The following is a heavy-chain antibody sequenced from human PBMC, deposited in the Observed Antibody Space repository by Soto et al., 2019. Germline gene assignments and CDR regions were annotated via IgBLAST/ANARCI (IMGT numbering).Heavy chain of an antibody. Sequence: EVQLLESGGGWVQPGGFLRLSCAASGFTFRNYAMSWVRQAPGKGLEWVSTIGGSGGSTYYADSVKGRFTISRDNAQNTLYLQMNSLRAEDTAVYYCAKGAVIVGYCCGRDVGGQWTTVPVSS. CDR3: AKGAVIVGYCCGRDV. V-gene: IGHV3-23*01. D-gene: IGHD2-21*01. CDR1: GFTFRNYA. CDR2: IGGSGGST. J-gene: IGHJ6*02.